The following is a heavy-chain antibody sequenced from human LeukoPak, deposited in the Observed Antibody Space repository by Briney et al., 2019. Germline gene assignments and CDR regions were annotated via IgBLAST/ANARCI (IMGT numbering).Heavy chain of an antibody. D-gene: IGHD3-22*01. V-gene: IGHV4-38-2*01. Sequence: PSETLSLTCGVSGDSISSGYYWGWIRQPPGKGLEWIGYMYQSETTYYNPSLKSRVTIPADTSKNQFPLKLSSVTAADTAVFYCARVRPRGSSGYPDYWGQGTLVTVSS. J-gene: IGHJ4*02. CDR3: ARVRPRGSSGYPDY. CDR2: MYQSETT. CDR1: GDSISSGYY.